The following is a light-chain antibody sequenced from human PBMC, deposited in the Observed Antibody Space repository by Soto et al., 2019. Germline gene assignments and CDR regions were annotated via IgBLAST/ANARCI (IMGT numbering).Light chain of an antibody. CDR3: HQYDSSPGT. CDR1: QSVSSSY. Sequence: IVLTHSPGTLSLSPGERVTLSCRASQSVSSSYLAWYQQKLGQAPRLLIYGASSRATGIPDRFSGSRSGTDFTLTISRLEAEDFAVYYCHQYDSSPGTFGQGTKVYIK. J-gene: IGKJ1*01. CDR2: GAS. V-gene: IGKV3-20*01.